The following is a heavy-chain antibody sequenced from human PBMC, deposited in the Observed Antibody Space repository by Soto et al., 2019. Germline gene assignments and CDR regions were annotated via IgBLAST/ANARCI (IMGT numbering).Heavy chain of an antibody. Sequence: SVPRSLTSSVADDSSVSLGRYWNLIKQHPEKGLEWNGYIYYSGSTHYHPSLRSRLTISLDTSKNQFFLRLTSVTAADTALYYCARDQALAPTVWGYWGQGIQVTVSS. CDR1: DDSSVSLGRY. CDR3: ARDQALAPTVWGY. CDR2: IYYSGST. V-gene: IGHV4-31*03. D-gene: IGHD7-27*01. J-gene: IGHJ4*02.